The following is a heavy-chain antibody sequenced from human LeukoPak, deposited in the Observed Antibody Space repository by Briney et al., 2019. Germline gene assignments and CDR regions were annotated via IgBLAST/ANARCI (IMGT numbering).Heavy chain of an antibody. CDR2: INSDGSST. V-gene: IGHV3-74*01. Sequence: GGSLRLSCAASGFTFSSYWMHWVRQAPGKGRVWVSRINSDGSSTSYADSVKGRFTISRDNAKNTLYLQMNSLRAEDTAVYYCARVSSGYFNYWGQGTLVTVSS. CDR1: GFTFSSYW. D-gene: IGHD3-3*01. J-gene: IGHJ4*02. CDR3: ARVSSGYFNY.